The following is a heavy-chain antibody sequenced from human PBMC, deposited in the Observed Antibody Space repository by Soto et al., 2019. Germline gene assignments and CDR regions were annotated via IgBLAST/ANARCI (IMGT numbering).Heavy chain of an antibody. V-gene: IGHV3-30*18. J-gene: IGHJ4*02. CDR1: GFTFSSYG. Sequence: GGSLRLSCAASGFTFSSYGMHWVRQAPGKGLEWVAVISYDGSNKYYADSVKGRFTISRDNSKNTLYLQMNSLRAEDTAVYYCAKECGLASSGYYTHNRRNFGPGYWGQGTLVTVSS. CDR3: AKECGLASSGYYTHNRRNFGPGY. D-gene: IGHD3-22*01. CDR2: ISYDGSNK.